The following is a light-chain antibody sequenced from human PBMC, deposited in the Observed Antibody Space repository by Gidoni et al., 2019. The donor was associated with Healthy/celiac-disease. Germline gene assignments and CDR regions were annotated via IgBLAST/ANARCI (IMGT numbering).Light chain of an antibody. CDR3: QQRSNWPPVT. CDR2: DAS. CDR1: QSVSSY. V-gene: IGKV3-11*01. J-gene: IGKJ4*01. Sequence: IVSTQSPATLSLSPGERATLSCRARQSVSSYLAWYQQKPGQAPRLLIYDASNRATGIPARFSGSGSGTDFTLTISSLEPEDFAVYYCQQRSNWPPVTFGGGTKVEIK.